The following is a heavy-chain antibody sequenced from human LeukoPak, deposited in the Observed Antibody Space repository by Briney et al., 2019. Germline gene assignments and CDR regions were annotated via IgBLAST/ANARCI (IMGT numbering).Heavy chain of an antibody. V-gene: IGHV1-2*02. D-gene: IGHD3-22*01. CDR3: ARDGLSYYYDSSGPQIDAFDI. Sequence: ASVKVSCKASGYTFTGYYMHWVRQAPGQGLEWMGWINPNSGGTNYAQKFQGRVTMTRDTSISTAYMELSRLRSDDTAVYHCARDGLSYYYDSSGPQIDAFDIWGQGTMVTVSS. CDR2: INPNSGGT. J-gene: IGHJ3*02. CDR1: GYTFTGYY.